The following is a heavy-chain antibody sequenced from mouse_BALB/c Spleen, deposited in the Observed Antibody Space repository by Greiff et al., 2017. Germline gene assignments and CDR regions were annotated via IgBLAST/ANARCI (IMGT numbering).Heavy chain of an antibody. J-gene: IGHJ2*01. CDR3: ARGSPTLDY. V-gene: IGHV5-6-5*01. CDR2: ISSGGST. Sequence: EVQVVESGGGLVKPGGSLKLSCAASGFTFSSYAMSWVRQTPEKRLEWVASISSGGSTYYPDSVKGRFTISRDNARNILYLQMSSLRSEDTAMYYCARGSPTLDYWGQGTTLTVSS. CDR1: GFTFSSYA.